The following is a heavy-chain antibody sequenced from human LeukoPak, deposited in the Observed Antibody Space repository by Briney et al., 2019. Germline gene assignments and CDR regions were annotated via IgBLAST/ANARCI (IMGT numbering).Heavy chain of an antibody. CDR3: ARVFGVITPRFQH. D-gene: IGHD3-22*01. V-gene: IGHV3-7*01. Sequence: GGSLRLSCAASGFTFSSYWMSWVRQAPGKGLEWVANIKQDGSEKYYVDSVKGPFTISRDNAKNSLYLQMNSLRAEDTAVYYCARVFGVITPRFQHWGQGTLVTVSS. J-gene: IGHJ1*01. CDR1: GFTFSSYW. CDR2: IKQDGSEK.